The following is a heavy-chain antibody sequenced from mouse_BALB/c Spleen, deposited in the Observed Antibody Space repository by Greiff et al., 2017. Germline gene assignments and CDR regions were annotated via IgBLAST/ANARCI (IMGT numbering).Heavy chain of an antibody. J-gene: IGHJ2*01. CDR3: ARLRGPNYFDY. CDR1: GYSITSDYA. Sequence: EVQLQESGPGLVKPSQSLSLTCTVTGYSITSDYAWNWIRQFPGNKLEWMGYISYSGSTSYNPSLKSRISITRDTSKNQFFLQLNSVTTEDTATYYCARLRGPNYFDYWGQGTTLTVSS. CDR2: ISYSGST. V-gene: IGHV3-2*02.